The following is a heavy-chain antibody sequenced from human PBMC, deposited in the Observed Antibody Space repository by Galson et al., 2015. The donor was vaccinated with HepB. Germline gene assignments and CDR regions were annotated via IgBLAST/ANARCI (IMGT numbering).Heavy chain of an antibody. Sequence: SLRLSCAASGFTFSSYAMHWVRQAPGKGLEWVAVIAYDGSNKYYADSVKGRFTISRDNSKNTLYLQMNSLRAEDTAVYYCARDHRRRVKDIVPIYYYYGMDVWGQGTTVIVSS. J-gene: IGHJ6*02. D-gene: IGHD2-8*01. CDR1: GFTFSSYA. CDR3: ARDHRRRVKDIVPIYYYYGMDV. CDR2: IAYDGSNK. V-gene: IGHV3-30*04.